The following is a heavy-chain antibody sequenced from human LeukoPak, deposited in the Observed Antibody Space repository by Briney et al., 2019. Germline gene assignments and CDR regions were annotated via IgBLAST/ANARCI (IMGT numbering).Heavy chain of an antibody. V-gene: IGHV3-23*01. CDR1: GFTFSSYS. D-gene: IGHD3-10*01. Sequence: GGSLRLSCAASGFTFSSYSMNWVRQAPGKGLEWVSAISGSGGSTYYADSVKGRFTISRDNSKNTLYLQMNSLRAEDTAVYYCAKDVEPYGSGSYSYFDYWGQGTLVTVSS. CDR2: ISGSGGST. J-gene: IGHJ4*02. CDR3: AKDVEPYGSGSYSYFDY.